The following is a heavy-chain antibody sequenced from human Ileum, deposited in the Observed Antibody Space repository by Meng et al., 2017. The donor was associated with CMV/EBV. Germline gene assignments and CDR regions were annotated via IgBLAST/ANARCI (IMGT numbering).Heavy chain of an antibody. CDR2: ISSSGSTI. CDR1: GFTFSDYY. CDR3: ARDRYGDYDFDY. D-gene: IGHD4-17*01. J-gene: IGHJ4*02. V-gene: IGHV3-11*04. Sequence: GESLKISCAASGFTFSDYYMSWIRQAPGKGLEWVSYISSSGSTIYYADSVKGRFTISRDNAKNSLYLQMNSLRAEDTAVYYCARDRYGDYDFDYWGQGTLVTVSS.